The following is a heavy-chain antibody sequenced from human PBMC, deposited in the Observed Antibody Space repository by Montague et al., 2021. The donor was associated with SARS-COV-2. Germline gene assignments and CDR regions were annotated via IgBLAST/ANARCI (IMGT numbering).Heavy chain of an antibody. CDR1: GDSISSANYQ. CDR3: ARQVGDFWTGFYVDS. V-gene: IGHV4-39*01. D-gene: IGHD3/OR15-3a*01. Sequence: SETLSLTSNVSGDSISSANYQWAWFRQPPGKGLQWVGSISHSGSAYYXPSLKSRLTISVDMSKRLFYLAVESVAVADTAFYYCARQVGDFWTGFYVDSWGQGTLVTVSS. CDR2: ISHSGSA. J-gene: IGHJ4*02.